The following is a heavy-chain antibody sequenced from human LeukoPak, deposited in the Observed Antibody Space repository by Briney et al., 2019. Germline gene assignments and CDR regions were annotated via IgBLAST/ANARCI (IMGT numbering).Heavy chain of an antibody. V-gene: IGHV3-30*02. J-gene: IGHJ4*02. D-gene: IGHD3-3*01. CDR1: GFTFSSYG. CDR2: IRYDGSNK. CDR3: AKSPRQGSITMEY. Sequence: GGSLRLSCAASGFTFSSYGMHWVRQAPGKGLEWVAFIRYDGSNKYYVESVKGRFSISRDNSKNTLHLQMNSLRAEDTAIYYCAKSPRQGSITMEYWGQGTLVTVSS.